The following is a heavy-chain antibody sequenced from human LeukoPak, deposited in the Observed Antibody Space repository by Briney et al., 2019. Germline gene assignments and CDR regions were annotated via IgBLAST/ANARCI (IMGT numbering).Heavy chain of an antibody. V-gene: IGHV1-69*13. Sequence: SVKVSCKASGGTFSSYAISWVRQAPGQGLEWMGGIIPIFGTANYAQKFQGRVTITADESTSTAYMELSSLRSEDTAVYYCARDSGQQLGYYYYYGMDVWGKGTTVTVSS. D-gene: IGHD6-13*01. J-gene: IGHJ6*04. CDR1: GGTFSSYA. CDR3: ARDSGQQLGYYYYYGMDV. CDR2: IIPIFGTA.